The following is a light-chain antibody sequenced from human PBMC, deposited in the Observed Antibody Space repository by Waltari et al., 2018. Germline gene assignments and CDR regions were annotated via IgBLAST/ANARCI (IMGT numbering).Light chain of an antibody. V-gene: IGLV3-1*01. CDR1: QLGDKY. Sequence: SFELIQPPSESVSPGQKASVSCSGEQLGDKYVYWYQQKPGQSPMLVMFQDNKRPSGIPERFSGSNSGNTATLTISETQAIDEADYYCQAWDSNVAVFGRGTKVTVL. CDR3: QAWDSNVAV. CDR2: QDN. J-gene: IGLJ3*02.